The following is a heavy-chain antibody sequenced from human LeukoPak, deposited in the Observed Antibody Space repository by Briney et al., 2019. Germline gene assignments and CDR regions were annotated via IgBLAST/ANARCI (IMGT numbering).Heavy chain of an antibody. V-gene: IGHV1-3*01. CDR3: ARGIGTIFGVGYYYYYMDV. CDR1: GYTFTNYA. D-gene: IGHD3-3*01. J-gene: IGHJ6*03. CDR2: INVGNGYT. Sequence: ASVKVSCKASGYTFTNYAIHWVRQAPGQRLEWMGWINVGNGYTKYSQNFQGRVTITRNTSPTTAHMELSSLRSDDTAVYYCARGIGTIFGVGYYYYYMDVWGKGTTVTVSS.